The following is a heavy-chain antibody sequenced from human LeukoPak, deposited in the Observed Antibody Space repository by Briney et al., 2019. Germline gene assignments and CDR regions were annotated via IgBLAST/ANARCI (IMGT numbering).Heavy chain of an antibody. CDR1: GYSFTSFG. CDR2: ISTYNGKT. Sequence: ASVKVSCKASGYSFTSFGITWVRQAPGQGLEWMGRISTYNGKTNFAQKLQGRVTMTTDTSTSTAYMELRSLRSDDTAVYYCAKDSDYGRLMDCWGQGTLVTVSS. CDR3: AKDSDYGRLMDC. V-gene: IGHV1-18*01. J-gene: IGHJ4*02. D-gene: IGHD4-17*01.